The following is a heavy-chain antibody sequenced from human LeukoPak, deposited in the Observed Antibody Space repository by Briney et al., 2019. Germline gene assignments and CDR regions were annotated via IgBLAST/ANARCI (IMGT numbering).Heavy chain of an antibody. V-gene: IGHV4-34*01. CDR2: INHSGST. Sequence: PSETLSLTCAVYGGSFSGYYWSWIRQPPGKGLEWIGEINHSGSTNYNPSLKSRVTISVDTSKNQFSLKLSSVTAADTAVYYCARIDGNMGSYGNWGKGTRVTVSS. CDR3: ARIDGNMGSYGN. CDR1: GGSFSGYY. J-gene: IGHJ4*02. D-gene: IGHD1-26*01.